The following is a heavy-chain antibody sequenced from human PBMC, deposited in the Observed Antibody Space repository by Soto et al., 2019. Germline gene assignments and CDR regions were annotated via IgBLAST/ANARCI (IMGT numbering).Heavy chain of an antibody. CDR3: AGGRGDYYYAMDV. D-gene: IGHD3-10*01. CDR2: IYYSGST. Sequence: QLQLQESGPGLVKPSETLSLTCTVSGGSISSSSYYWGLIRQPPGKGLEWIGSIYYSGSTYYNPSLKSRVTISVDTSKNQFSLKLSSVTAADTAVYYCAGGRGDYYYAMDVWGQGTTVTVSS. V-gene: IGHV4-39*01. J-gene: IGHJ6*02. CDR1: GGSISSSSYY.